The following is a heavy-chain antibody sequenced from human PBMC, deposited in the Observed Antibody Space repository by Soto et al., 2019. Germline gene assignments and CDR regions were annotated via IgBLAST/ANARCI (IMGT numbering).Heavy chain of an antibody. CDR2: ISGGGDNT. CDR1: GFTFKYYA. V-gene: IGHV3-23*01. CDR3: AKYGSGRPNFDY. Sequence: GSLRLSCAASGFTFKYYAMSWVRQAPGKGLEWVSAISGGGDNTYYADSVKGRFTVSRDNSKNTLYLQMNSLRAEDTAVYYCAKYGSGRPNFDYWGQGTLVTVSS. D-gene: IGHD3-10*01. J-gene: IGHJ4*02.